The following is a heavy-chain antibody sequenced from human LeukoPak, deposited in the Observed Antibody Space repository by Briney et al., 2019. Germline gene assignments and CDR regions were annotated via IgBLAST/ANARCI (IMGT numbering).Heavy chain of an antibody. CDR2: IYYSGST. J-gene: IGHJ3*02. CDR1: GGSISSYY. CDR3: ARAMRRRPDAFDI. V-gene: IGHV4-59*01. Sequence: SETLSLTCTVSGGSISSYYWSWIRQPPGKGLEWIGYIYYSGSTNYNPSLKSRVTISVDTSKSQFSLKLSSVTAADTAAYYCARAMRRRPDAFDIWGQGTMVTVSS.